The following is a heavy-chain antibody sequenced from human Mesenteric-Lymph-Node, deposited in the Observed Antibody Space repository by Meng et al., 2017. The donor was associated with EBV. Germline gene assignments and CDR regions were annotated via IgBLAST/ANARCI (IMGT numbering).Heavy chain of an antibody. CDR3: ARERGWGFDY. J-gene: IGHJ4*02. V-gene: IGHV3-11*01. CDR2: ISSSGAGT. CDR1: GVTLSDNY. D-gene: IGHD6-19*01. Sequence: EFGVALCQPGGSLRPSCEASGVTLSDNYGTWSRQAPGKGLEWVSYISSSGAGTYYADSVRGRFSISRDNAKNSLYLEMNSLRVEDTAVYYCARERGWGFDYWGQGTLVTVSS.